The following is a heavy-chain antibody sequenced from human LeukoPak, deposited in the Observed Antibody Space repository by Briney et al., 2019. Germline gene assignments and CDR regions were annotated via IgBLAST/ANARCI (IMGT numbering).Heavy chain of an antibody. CDR3: ARHGPLYDIWSAQFYFDY. Sequence: SETLSLTCTVSGVSIASYYWSWIRQPPGKGLEWIGYIYYSGSTNYNPSLKSRLTILLDTPRNQFSLQLSSVTAVDTALYYCARHGPLYDIWSAQFYFDYWGQGTLVAVSS. J-gene: IGHJ4*02. D-gene: IGHD3-3*01. CDR2: IYYSGST. V-gene: IGHV4-59*08. CDR1: GVSIASYY.